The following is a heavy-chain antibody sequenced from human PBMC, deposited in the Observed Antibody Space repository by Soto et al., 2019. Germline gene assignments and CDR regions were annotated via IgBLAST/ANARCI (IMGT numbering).Heavy chain of an antibody. J-gene: IGHJ4*02. V-gene: IGHV4-39*01. CDR2: FYYTGST. Sequence: SETLSLTCTVSGGSISSSNYYWAWIRQPPGKGLEWIGSFYYTGSTYYNPSLKSRVSISVDTSKNQFSLKLSSVTAADTAVYYCAKRRGAGGHFDYWGQGALVTVSS. CDR1: GGSISSSNYY. D-gene: IGHD2-15*01. CDR3: AKRRGAGGHFDY.